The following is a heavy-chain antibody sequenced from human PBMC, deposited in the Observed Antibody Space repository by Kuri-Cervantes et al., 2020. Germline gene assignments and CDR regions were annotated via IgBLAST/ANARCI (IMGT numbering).Heavy chain of an antibody. CDR2: IWDDGSNK. CDR3: ARYCGDGSCYN. J-gene: IGHJ4*02. D-gene: IGHD2-15*01. V-gene: IGHV3-33*01. Sequence: LSLTCAASGFTFSSSGMHWVRQAPGKGLGWVAVIWDDGSNKHYVDSVKGRFTISRDNSKNTLYLQMNSLRVEDTAVYYCARYCGDGSCYNWGQGTLVTVSS. CDR1: GFTFSSSG.